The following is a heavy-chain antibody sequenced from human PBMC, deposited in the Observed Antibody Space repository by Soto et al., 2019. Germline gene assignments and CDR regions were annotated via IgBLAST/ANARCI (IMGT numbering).Heavy chain of an antibody. CDR3: SLSDRYYGLDV. J-gene: IGHJ6*02. Sequence: EVQLLESGGGLVQPGGSLRLSCAASGFTFSSYAMSWVRQAPGKGLEWVSSISTSGGSTYYADSVKGRFTISRDNSNNMLYLQMYSLRAEDTAVYYCSLSDRYYGLDVWGLGTTVSGSS. V-gene: IGHV3-23*01. CDR1: GFTFSSYA. CDR2: ISTSGGST.